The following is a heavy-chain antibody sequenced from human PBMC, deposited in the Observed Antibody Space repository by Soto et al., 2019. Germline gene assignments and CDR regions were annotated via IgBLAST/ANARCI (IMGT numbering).Heavy chain of an antibody. J-gene: IGHJ6*02. V-gene: IGHV5-51*01. CDR3: ARERVDVLNGYYSGMDV. CDR1: GYSFTSYW. CDR2: IYPGDSDT. D-gene: IGHD3-9*01. Sequence: PGESLKISCRGSGYSFTSYWIGWVRQMPGKGLEWMGIIYPGDSDTRYSPSFQGQVTISADKSISTAYLQWGSLKASDTAMYYCARERVDVLNGYYSGMDVWGQGTTVTVSS.